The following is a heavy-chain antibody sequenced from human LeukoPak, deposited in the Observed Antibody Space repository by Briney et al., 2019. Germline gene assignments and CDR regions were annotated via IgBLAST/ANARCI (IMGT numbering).Heavy chain of an antibody. CDR3: ARRTSSGWLFDY. D-gene: IGHD6-19*01. CDR1: GGSISTYY. J-gene: IGHJ4*02. V-gene: IGHV4-59*08. CDR2: IYYSGST. Sequence: SETLSLTSTVSGGSISTYYWSWIRQPPGKGLEWIGYIYYSGSTNYNPSLKSRVTISVDTSKNQFSLKLNSVSAADTALYYCARRTSSGWLFDYWGQGALVTVSS.